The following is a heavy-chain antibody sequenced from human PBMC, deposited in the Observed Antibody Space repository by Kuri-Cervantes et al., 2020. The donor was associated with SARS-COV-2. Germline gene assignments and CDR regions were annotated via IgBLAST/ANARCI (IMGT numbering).Heavy chain of an antibody. CDR3: ARGEGAAPDLGAFDI. D-gene: IGHD1-26*01. CDR1: GYTFTSYG. Sequence: ASVKVSCKAPGYTFTSYGISWVRQAPGQGLEWMGWISAYNGNTNYAQKLQGRVTMTTDTSTSTAYMELRSLRSDDTAVYYCARGEGAAPDLGAFDIWGQGTMVTVSS. V-gene: IGHV1-18*01. CDR2: ISAYNGNT. J-gene: IGHJ3*02.